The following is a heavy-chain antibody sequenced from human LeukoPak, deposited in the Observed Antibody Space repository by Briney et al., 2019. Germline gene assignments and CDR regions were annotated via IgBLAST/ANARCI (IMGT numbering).Heavy chain of an antibody. Sequence: WGSLRLSCAASGFTFSSYWIHWVRQAPGKGLVCVSRINSDGSSTTYADSVKGRFTISRDNAKNTLYLQMNSLRAEDTAVYYCARDQNYYDSSGYYISPQFDYWGQGTLVTVSS. D-gene: IGHD3-22*01. CDR3: ARDQNYYDSSGYYISPQFDY. J-gene: IGHJ4*02. CDR1: GFTFSSYW. V-gene: IGHV3-74*01. CDR2: INSDGSST.